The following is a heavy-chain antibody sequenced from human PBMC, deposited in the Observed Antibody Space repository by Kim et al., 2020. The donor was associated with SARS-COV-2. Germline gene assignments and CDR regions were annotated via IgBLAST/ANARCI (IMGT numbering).Heavy chain of an antibody. J-gene: IGHJ3*02. Sequence: SETLSLTCTVSGGSISSYYWSWIRQPPGKGLEWIGYIYYSGSTNYNPSLKSRVTISVDTSKNQFSLKLSSVTAAETAVYYCASGYCSGGSCYSYAFDIWG. CDR3: ASGYCSGGSCYSYAFDI. CDR1: GGSISSYY. D-gene: IGHD2-15*01. V-gene: IGHV4-59*13. CDR2: IYYSGST.